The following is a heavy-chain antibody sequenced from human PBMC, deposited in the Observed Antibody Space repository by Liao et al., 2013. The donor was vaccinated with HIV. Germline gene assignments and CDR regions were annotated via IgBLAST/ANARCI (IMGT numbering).Heavy chain of an antibody. D-gene: IGHD4-17*01. J-gene: IGHJ4*02. CDR2: IYYTGSP. Sequence: QLQLQESGPGLVKTSETLSLTCTVSGGSIISSDYYWGWIRQPPGRGLEWIGNIYYTGSPNYNPSLKRRVTISADTSRNQVSLKLSSVTAADTAVYYCARGHDYGDSGTYYFDYWGQGTLVTVSS. CDR3: ARGHDYGDSGTYYFDY. V-gene: IGHV4-39*07. CDR1: GGSIISSDYY.